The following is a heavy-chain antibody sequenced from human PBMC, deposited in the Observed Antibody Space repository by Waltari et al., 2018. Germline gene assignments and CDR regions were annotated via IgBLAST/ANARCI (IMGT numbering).Heavy chain of an antibody. CDR2: IYDTVRN. CDR1: GGSIRGFY. V-gene: IGHV4-59*01. J-gene: IGHJ5*02. Sequence: QVQLQESGTSLLKPSETLSLLCTVSGGSIRGFYWSWGRQPPGKGLDLIGYIYDTVRNSVNPSLKSRVTMSVDTSKNQFSLKLSSVTAADTAFYYCARGGGGDWEWFDPWGQGTRVAVSS. D-gene: IGHD2-21*02. CDR3: ARGGGGDWEWFDP.